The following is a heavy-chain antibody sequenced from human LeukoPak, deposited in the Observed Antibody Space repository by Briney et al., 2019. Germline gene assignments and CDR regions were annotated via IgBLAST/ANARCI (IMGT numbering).Heavy chain of an antibody. D-gene: IGHD3-10*01. Sequence: PGGSLRLSCAASGFTFSSYAMSWVRQAPGKGLEWVSAISGSGDSTYYADSVKGRFTISRDNSKNTLYLQMNSLRAEDTAVYYCARDLANYYGSGSYWNDAFDIWGQGTMVTVSS. CDR3: ARDLANYYGSGSYWNDAFDI. CDR2: ISGSGDST. V-gene: IGHV3-23*01. CDR1: GFTFSSYA. J-gene: IGHJ3*02.